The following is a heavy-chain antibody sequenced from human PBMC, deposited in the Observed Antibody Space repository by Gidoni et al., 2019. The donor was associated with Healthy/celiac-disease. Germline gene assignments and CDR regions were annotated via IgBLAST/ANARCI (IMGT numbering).Heavy chain of an antibody. J-gene: IGHJ2*01. CDR2: INHSGST. CDR3: ARWVYWYFDL. V-gene: IGHV4-34*01. Sequence: QVQLQQWGAGLLKPSETLSLTCAVYGGSFSGYYWSWIRQPPGKGLEWIGEINHSGSTNYNPSLKSRVTISVDTSKNQFSLKLSSVTAADTAVYYCARWVYWYFDLWGRGTLVTVSS. CDR1: GGSFSGYY.